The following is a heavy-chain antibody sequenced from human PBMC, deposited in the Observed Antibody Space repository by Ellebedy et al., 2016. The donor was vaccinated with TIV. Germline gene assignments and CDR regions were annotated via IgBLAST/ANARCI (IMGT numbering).Heavy chain of an antibody. V-gene: IGHV3-21*01. Sequence: GGSLRLXCAASGFTFSSYTMNWVRQAPGKGLEWVSSIISNNNFIFYGDSVRGRFTVSRDNAKNSLYLQVNSLTAEDTAVYYCAREDSESFDYWGQGTLVTVSS. CDR2: IISNNNFI. CDR3: AREDSESFDY. CDR1: GFTFSSYT. D-gene: IGHD2-15*01. J-gene: IGHJ4*02.